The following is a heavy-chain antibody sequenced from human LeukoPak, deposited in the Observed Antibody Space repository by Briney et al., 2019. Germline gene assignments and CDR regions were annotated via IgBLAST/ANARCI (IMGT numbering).Heavy chain of an antibody. V-gene: IGHV3-21*01. CDR1: GFTFNTFN. CDR2: ITSGGDYT. CDR3: ARGHYDVLAASYKWTPDY. D-gene: IGHD3-9*01. J-gene: IGHJ4*02. Sequence: EPGGSLRLSCAASGFTFNTFNMNWLRQAPGKGLEWVSSITSGGDYTYYADSVKGRFTTSRDNAKNLLSLQLNSLRVEDTAVYYCARGHYDVLAASYKWTPDYWGQGTLVTVSS.